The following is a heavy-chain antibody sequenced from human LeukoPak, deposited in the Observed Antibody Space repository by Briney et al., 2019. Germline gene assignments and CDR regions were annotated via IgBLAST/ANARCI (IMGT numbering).Heavy chain of an antibody. J-gene: IGHJ4*02. Sequence: GSLRLSCSASGFTFKSYAMHWVRQAPGTGLVYVSSINTNGANTYYADSVKGRFTISRDNSRNTVYVQMNSLTPEDTAVYYCVKGLDYSSSQMDSWGQGTLVTVSS. V-gene: IGHV3-64*05. D-gene: IGHD6-6*01. CDR3: VKGLDYSSSQMDS. CDR1: GFTFKSYA. CDR2: INTNGANT.